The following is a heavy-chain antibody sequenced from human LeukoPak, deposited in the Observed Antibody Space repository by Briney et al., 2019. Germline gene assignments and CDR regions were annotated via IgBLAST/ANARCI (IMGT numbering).Heavy chain of an antibody. D-gene: IGHD3-16*02. CDR3: ARDSDTYDYVWGSYRFDY. CDR1: GYTFTGYY. J-gene: IGHJ4*02. CDR2: INPNSGGT. V-gene: IGHV1-2*06. Sequence: ASVKVSCKASGYTFTGYYMHWVRQAPGQGLEWMGRINPNSGGTNYAQKFQGRVTMTRDTSISTAYMEQSRLRSDDTAVYYCARDSDTYDYVWGSYRFDYWGQGTLVTVSS.